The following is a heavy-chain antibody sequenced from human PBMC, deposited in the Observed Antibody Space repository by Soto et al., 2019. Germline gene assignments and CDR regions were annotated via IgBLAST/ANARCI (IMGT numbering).Heavy chain of an antibody. J-gene: IGHJ4*02. CDR2: IVPICGTT. D-gene: IGHD3-3*01. V-gene: IGHV1-69*06. CDR1: GGVFSNYA. Sequence: EASVKVSCKASGGVFSNYALTWVRQGPGQGLEWVGWIVPICGTTNYAQKFQGRVTMTGDTSISTAYMELSRLRSEDTAVYYCARGRRYDFWSGLYDYWGQGTLVTVSS. CDR3: ARGRRYDFWSGLYDY.